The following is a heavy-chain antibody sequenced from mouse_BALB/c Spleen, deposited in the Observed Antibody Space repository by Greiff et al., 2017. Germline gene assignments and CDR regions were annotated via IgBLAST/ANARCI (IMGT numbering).Heavy chain of an antibody. CDR2: ISDGGSYT. V-gene: IGHV5-4*02. D-gene: IGHD1-1*01. Sequence: EVKVEESGGGLVKPGGSLKLSCAASGFTFSDYYMYWVRQTPEKRLEWVATISDGGSYTYYPDSVKGRFTISRDNAKNNLYLQMSSLKSEDTAMYYCARSLYYDGRGAMDYWGQGTSVTVSS. CDR1: GFTFSDYY. J-gene: IGHJ4*01. CDR3: ARSLYYDGRGAMDY.